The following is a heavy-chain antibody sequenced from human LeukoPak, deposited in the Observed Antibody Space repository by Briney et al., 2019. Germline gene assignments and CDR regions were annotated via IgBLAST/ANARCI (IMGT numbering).Heavy chain of an antibody. CDR2: ISSSGRNI. J-gene: IGHJ4*02. V-gene: IGHV3-48*03. CDR3: ARERMDSSGWFFDY. Sequence: GGSLRLSCAASGFTFSNYEFNWVRQAPGKGLEWVSYISSSGRNIYYADSVKGRFTISRDNAKNSLYLQMNSLRAEDTAVYYCARERMDSSGWFFDYWGQGTLVTVSS. CDR1: GFTFSNYE. D-gene: IGHD6-19*01.